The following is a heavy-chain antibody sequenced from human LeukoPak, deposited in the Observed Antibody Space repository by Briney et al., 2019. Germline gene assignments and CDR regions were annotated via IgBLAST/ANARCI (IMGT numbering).Heavy chain of an antibody. Sequence: SETLSLTCAVSGYSISSGYYWGWIRQPPGKGLEWIGSIYYSGSTYYNPSLKSRVTISVDTSKNQFSLNLSSVTAADTAVYYCARQPGGTYYSPFDYWGQGTLVTVSS. CDR3: ARQPGGTYYSPFDY. J-gene: IGHJ4*02. CDR2: IYYSGST. CDR1: GYSISSGYY. V-gene: IGHV4-38-2*01. D-gene: IGHD1-26*01.